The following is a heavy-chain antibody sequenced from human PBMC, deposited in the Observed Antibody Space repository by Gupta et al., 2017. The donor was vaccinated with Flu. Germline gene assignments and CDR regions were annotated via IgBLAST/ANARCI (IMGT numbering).Heavy chain of an antibody. D-gene: IGHD6-6*01. CDR3: AKGGRQAAHLDY. Sequence: FTFYSYAMSRFRQAPGKGLELVSGIGGSGDSTYYADSVKGRFTTYRYNAKKTLYLHIKRLSDEETATYFCAKGGRQAAHLDYWGQGTLVPVS. J-gene: IGHJ4*02. CDR1: FTFYSYA. V-gene: IGHV3-23*01. CDR2: IGGSGDST.